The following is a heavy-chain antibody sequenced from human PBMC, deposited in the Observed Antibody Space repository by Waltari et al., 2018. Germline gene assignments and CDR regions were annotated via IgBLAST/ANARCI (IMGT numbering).Heavy chain of an antibody. CDR1: GFTFSSYS. D-gene: IGHD7-27*01. CDR2: IRSSSSYI. Sequence: EVQLVESGGGLVKPGGSLRLSCAASGFTFSSYSMNWVRQAPGKGLEWVSSIRSSSSYIYYADSVKGRFTISRDNAKNSLYLQMNSLRAEDTAVYYCARDLGSPMDVWGQGTTVTVSS. J-gene: IGHJ6*02. CDR3: ARDLGSPMDV. V-gene: IGHV3-21*01.